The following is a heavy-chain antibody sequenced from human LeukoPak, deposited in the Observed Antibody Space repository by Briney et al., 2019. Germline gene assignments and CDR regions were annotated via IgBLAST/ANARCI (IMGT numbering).Heavy chain of an antibody. Sequence: GGSLRLSCAASGFTFSSYSMNWVRQAPGKGLEWVSSISSSSSHIYYADSVKGRFTISRDNSKNTLYLQMNSLRAEDTAVYYCARDLYSSSWYSTYDYWGQGTLVTVSS. CDR1: GFTFSSYS. D-gene: IGHD6-13*01. V-gene: IGHV3-21*01. J-gene: IGHJ4*02. CDR2: ISSSSSHI. CDR3: ARDLYSSSWYSTYDY.